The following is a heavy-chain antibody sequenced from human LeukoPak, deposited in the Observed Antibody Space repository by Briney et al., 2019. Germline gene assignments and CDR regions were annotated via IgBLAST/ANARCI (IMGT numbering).Heavy chain of an antibody. CDR1: GFTFSSYA. CDR3: AKTGAQGYCSSTSCFNWFDP. Sequence: GGSLRLSCAASGFTFSSYAMSWVRQAPGKGLEWVSAISGSGGSTYYADSVKGRFTISRDNSKNTLYLQMNSLRAEDTAVYYCAKTGAQGYCSSTSCFNWFDPWGQGTLVTVSS. CDR2: ISGSGGST. V-gene: IGHV3-23*01. D-gene: IGHD2-2*01. J-gene: IGHJ5*02.